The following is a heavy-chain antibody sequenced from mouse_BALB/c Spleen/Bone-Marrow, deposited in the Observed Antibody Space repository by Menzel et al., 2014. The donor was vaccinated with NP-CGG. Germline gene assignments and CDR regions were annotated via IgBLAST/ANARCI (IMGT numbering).Heavy chain of an antibody. CDR2: IYPGDGET. D-gene: IGHD2-4*01. Sequence: VQLQQSGAELVRPGSSVKISCKASGYAFSSFWTNWVKQRPGQGLEWIGQIYPGDGETNYNGKFKGKATLTADKSSSTAYMQLSSLTSEDSAVYFCARDDYGPDYWGQGTTLTVSS. J-gene: IGHJ2*01. CDR1: GYAFSSFW. CDR3: ARDDYGPDY. V-gene: IGHV1-80*01.